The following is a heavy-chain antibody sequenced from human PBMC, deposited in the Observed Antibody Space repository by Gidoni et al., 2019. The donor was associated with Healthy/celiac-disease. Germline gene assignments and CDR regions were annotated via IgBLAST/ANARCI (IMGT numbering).Heavy chain of an antibody. V-gene: IGHV2-26*01. CDR1: GFSLSNARMG. CDR2: IFSYDEK. J-gene: IGHJ2*01. CDR3: ARVAGLSSSGWYSKYFDL. D-gene: IGHD6-19*01. Sequence: QVTLKESGPVLVKPTETLTLTCTVSGFSLSNARMGVSWIRQPPGKALEWLAHIFSYDEKYYSTTLKSRLTIARDTTKSQEVMTMTNMDPVDTGTYYCARVAGLSSSGWYSKYFDLWGRGTLVTVSS.